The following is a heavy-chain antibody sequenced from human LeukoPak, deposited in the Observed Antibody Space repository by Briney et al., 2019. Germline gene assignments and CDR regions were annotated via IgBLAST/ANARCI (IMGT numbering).Heavy chain of an antibody. J-gene: IGHJ4*02. CDR1: GFSFSNYV. D-gene: IGHD2-15*01. CDR2: ISYDGNNK. Sequence: GGSLRLSYAASGFSFSNYVMYWVRQAPRKGLEWVAVISYDGNNKYYADSVKGRFTISRDNSKSTLYLQMSSLRGEDTAVYYCAKGLQVAEPPDYWGQGILVTVSS. CDR3: AKGLQVAEPPDY. V-gene: IGHV3-30*18.